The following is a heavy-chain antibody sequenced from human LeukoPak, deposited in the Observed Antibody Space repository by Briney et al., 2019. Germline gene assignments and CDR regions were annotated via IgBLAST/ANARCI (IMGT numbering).Heavy chain of an antibody. D-gene: IGHD2-15*01. CDR1: GFTFSCYR. Sequence: GESLRLSCAASGFTFSCYRMSWVRPAPGKGLEWVANIKQDGSEKYYVDSVKGRFTISRDNAKNSLYLQMYSLRAEDTAVDYCARDYCSGGSCYPYYYYGIDVWGKGTTVTVSS. CDR2: IKQDGSEK. CDR3: ARDYCSGGSCYPYYYYGIDV. J-gene: IGHJ6*04. V-gene: IGHV3-7*03.